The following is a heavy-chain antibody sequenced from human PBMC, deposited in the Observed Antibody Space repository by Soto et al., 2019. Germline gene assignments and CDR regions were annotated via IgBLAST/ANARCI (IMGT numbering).Heavy chain of an antibody. V-gene: IGHV3-30-3*01. CDR2: ISYDGSNK. CDR3: ARPFHIVVVTAIRSNAFAI. CDR1: GFTFSSYA. J-gene: IGHJ3*02. D-gene: IGHD2-21*02. Sequence: GGSLRLSCAASGFTFSSYAMHWVRQAPGKGLEWVAVISYDGSNKYYADSVKGRFTISRDNSKNTLYLQMNSLRAEDTAVYYCARPFHIVVVTAIRSNAFAIWGQGTMVTVSS.